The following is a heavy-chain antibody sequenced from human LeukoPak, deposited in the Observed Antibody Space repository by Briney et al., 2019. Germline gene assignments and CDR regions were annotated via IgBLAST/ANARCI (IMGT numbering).Heavy chain of an antibody. D-gene: IGHD6-19*01. CDR3: AKAVEYSSGWYLRAEPFDY. Sequence: GGSLRLSCAASGFTFSSYAMSWVRQAPGKGLEWVSAISGSGGSTYYADSVKGRFTISRDNSKNTLYLQMNSLRAEDTAVYYCAKAVEYSSGWYLRAEPFDYWGQGTLVTVSS. CDR2: ISGSGGST. CDR1: GFTFSSYA. J-gene: IGHJ4*02. V-gene: IGHV3-23*01.